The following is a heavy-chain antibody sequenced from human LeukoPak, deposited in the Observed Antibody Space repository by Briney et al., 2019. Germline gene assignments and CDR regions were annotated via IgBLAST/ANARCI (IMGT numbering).Heavy chain of an antibody. CDR3: ARRRGDSSSWSYFDY. Sequence: GGSLRLSCVASGFTFSSYWMHWVRQDPRKGLVWVSRINGDGRNINYADSVRGRFTISRDNAKNSLYLQMNSLRAEDTAVYYCARRRGDSSSWSYFDYWGQGTLVTVSS. J-gene: IGHJ4*02. CDR1: GFTFSSYW. V-gene: IGHV3-74*01. CDR2: INGDGRNI. D-gene: IGHD6-13*01.